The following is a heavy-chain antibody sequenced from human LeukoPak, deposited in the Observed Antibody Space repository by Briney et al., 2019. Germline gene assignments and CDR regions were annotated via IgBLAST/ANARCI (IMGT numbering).Heavy chain of an antibody. CDR2: IRYDGSNK. Sequence: PGGSLRLSCAASGFTFSSYGMHWVRQAPGKGLEWVAFIRYDGSNKYYADSVKGRFTISRDNSKNSLYLQMNSLGAEDTALYYCAVGGGRGYSFESMGNYFDYWGQGALVTVSS. J-gene: IGHJ4*02. V-gene: IGHV3-30*02. CDR1: GFTFSSYG. CDR3: AVGGGRGYSFESMGNYFDY. D-gene: IGHD3-22*01.